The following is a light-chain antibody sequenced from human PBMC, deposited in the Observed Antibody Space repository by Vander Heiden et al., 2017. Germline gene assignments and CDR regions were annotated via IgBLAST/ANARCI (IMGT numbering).Light chain of an antibody. CDR3: QSYDIILSGWV. Sequence: QSVLTQPPSVSGAPGPRVTISCTGSGSSIGAGYVVTWYQQLPGTAPKLLIYGNSNRPSGVPDRFSGSKSGPSASLAITGLQAEDEADYYCQSYDIILSGWVFGGGTKLTVL. J-gene: IGLJ3*02. CDR1: GSSIGAGYV. V-gene: IGLV1-40*01. CDR2: GNS.